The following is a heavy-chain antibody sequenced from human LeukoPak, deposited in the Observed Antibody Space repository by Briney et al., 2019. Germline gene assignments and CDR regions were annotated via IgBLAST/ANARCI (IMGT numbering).Heavy chain of an antibody. CDR1: GFTFSNYN. D-gene: IGHD3-22*01. CDR3: ARVPLYDRSGYYFDY. V-gene: IGHV3-48*02. Sequence: GRSLRLSCAASGFTFSNYNMNWVRQAPGKGLEWVSYISTSGRAIFYADSVKGRFTISRDNAKNSLFLQMNSLRDEDTAVYYCARVPLYDRSGYYFDYWGLGTLVTVS. J-gene: IGHJ4*02. CDR2: ISTSGRAI.